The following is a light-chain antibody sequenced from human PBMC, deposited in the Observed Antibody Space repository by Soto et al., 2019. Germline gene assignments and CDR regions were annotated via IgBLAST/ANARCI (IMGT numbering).Light chain of an antibody. V-gene: IGLV1-44*01. CDR2: SDN. J-gene: IGLJ2*01. CDR1: RSNIRSNA. CDR3: AAWDDGLSRFVV. Sequence: QSVLTQSPSASGTPGQSVTISCSGSRSNIRSNAVNWYQQLPGTAPKLLIYSDNQRPSGVPERFAGSKSGTAASLVISGLQSEDEADYYCAAWDDGLSRFVVFGGGTKLTVL.